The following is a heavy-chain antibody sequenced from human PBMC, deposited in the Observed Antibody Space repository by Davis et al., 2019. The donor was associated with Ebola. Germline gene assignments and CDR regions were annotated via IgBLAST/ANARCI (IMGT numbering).Heavy chain of an antibody. D-gene: IGHD3-22*01. Sequence: ASVKVSCKASGYTFTSYDINWVRQATGQGLEWMGRINPNSGGTNYAQKFQGRVTMTRDTSISTAYMELSRLRSDDTAVYYCARVGYYYDSSGYYLSFDYWGQGTLVTVSS. CDR2: INPNSGGT. CDR3: ARVGYYYDSSGYYLSFDY. J-gene: IGHJ4*02. V-gene: IGHV1-2*06. CDR1: GYTFTSYD.